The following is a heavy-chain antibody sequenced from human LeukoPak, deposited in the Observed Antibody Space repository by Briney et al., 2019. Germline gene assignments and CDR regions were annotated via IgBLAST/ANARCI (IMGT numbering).Heavy chain of an antibody. CDR2: ISWNSGSI. Sequence: GGSLRLSCAASGFTFDDYAMHWVRHAPGKGLEWVSGISWNSGSIGYADSVKGRFTISRDNAKNSLYLQMNSLRAEDTALYYCVTTGGYYFDYWGQGTLVTVSS. CDR3: VTTGGYYFDY. D-gene: IGHD4-17*01. CDR1: GFTFDDYA. J-gene: IGHJ4*02. V-gene: IGHV3-9*01.